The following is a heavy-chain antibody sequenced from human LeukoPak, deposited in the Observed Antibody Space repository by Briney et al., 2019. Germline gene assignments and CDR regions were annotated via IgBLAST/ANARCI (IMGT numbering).Heavy chain of an antibody. J-gene: IGHJ5*02. V-gene: IGHV4-30-2*01. D-gene: IGHD1/OR15-1a*01. CDR1: GGSISSGGYS. CDR3: ARALFNEHDNWFDP. Sequence: PSETLSLTCAVSGGSISSGGYSWSWIRQPPGKGLEWIGYIYHSGSTYYNPSLKSRVTISVDRSKNQFSLKLGSVTAADTAVYYCARALFNEHDNWFDPWGQGTLVTVSS. CDR2: IYHSGST.